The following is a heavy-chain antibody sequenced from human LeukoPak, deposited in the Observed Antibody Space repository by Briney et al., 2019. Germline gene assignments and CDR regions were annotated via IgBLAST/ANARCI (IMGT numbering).Heavy chain of an antibody. J-gene: IGHJ4*02. D-gene: IGHD6-13*01. CDR2: MSYDGSQ. CDR3: ARVLIGAAGCIDS. V-gene: IGHV3-30*01. Sequence: GGSLRLSCAASGFTFSNFAMHWVRQAPGKGPEWVSFMSYDGSQYHADSVKGRFTISRDNSKNTLFLQMNSLRVEDTAVCYCARVLIGAAGCIDSWGQGTLVTVSS. CDR1: GFTFSNFA.